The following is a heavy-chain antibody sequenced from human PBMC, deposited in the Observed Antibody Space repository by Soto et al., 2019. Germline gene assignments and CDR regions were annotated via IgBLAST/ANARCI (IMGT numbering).Heavy chain of an antibody. D-gene: IGHD6-6*01. CDR2: FDPEDGET. CDR1: GYTKTELS. J-gene: IGHJ6*03. Sequence: ASVKVSCKVSGYTKTELSMQWVRQAPGKGLEWMGGFDPEDGETIYAQKFQGRVTMTEDTSTDTAYMELSSLRSEDTAVYYCATGYSSSSAYYYYMDVWGKGTTVTVSS. V-gene: IGHV1-24*01. CDR3: ATGYSSSSAYYYYMDV.